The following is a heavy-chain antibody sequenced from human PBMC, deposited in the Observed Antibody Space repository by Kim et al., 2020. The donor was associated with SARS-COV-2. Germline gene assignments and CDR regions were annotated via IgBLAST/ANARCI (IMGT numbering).Heavy chain of an antibody. D-gene: IGHD6-19*01. CDR3: ASGYSSGPSKPYYFDY. CDR2: IYYSGST. J-gene: IGHJ4*02. CDR1: GGSISSSSYY. Sequence: SETLSLTCTVSGGSISSSSYYWGWIRQPPGKGLEWIGSIYYSGSTYYNPSLKSRVTISVDTSKNQFSLKLSSVTAADTAVYYCASGYSSGPSKPYYFDYWGQGTLVTVSS. V-gene: IGHV4-39*01.